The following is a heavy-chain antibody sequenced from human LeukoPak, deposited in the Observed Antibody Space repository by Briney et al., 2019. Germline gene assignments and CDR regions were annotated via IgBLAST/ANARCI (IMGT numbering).Heavy chain of an antibody. CDR1: GYTFTSYG. Sequence: GSVKVSCKASGYTFTSYGISWVRQAPGQGLERMGWISAYNGNTNYAQKLQGRVTMTTDTSTSTAYMELRSLRSDDTAVYYCARDGVVAANYGMDVWGQGTTVTVSS. CDR3: ARDGVVAANYGMDV. D-gene: IGHD2-15*01. CDR2: ISAYNGNT. J-gene: IGHJ6*02. V-gene: IGHV1-18*01.